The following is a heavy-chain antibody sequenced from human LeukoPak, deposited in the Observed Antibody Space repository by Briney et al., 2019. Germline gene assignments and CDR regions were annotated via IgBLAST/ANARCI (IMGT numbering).Heavy chain of an antibody. J-gene: IGHJ4*02. CDR1: GFTFSSYS. CDR3: ARDRRAVAGTGDY. Sequence: GGSLRLSCAASGFTFSSYSMNWVRQAPGKGLEWVSSISSSSSYIYYADSVKGRFTISRDDAKNSLYLQMNSLRAEDTAVYYRARDRRAVAGTGDYWGQGTLVTVSS. D-gene: IGHD6-19*01. V-gene: IGHV3-21*01. CDR2: ISSSSSYI.